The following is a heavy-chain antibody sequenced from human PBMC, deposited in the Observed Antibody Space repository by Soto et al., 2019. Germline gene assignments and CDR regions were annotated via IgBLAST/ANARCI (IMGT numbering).Heavy chain of an antibody. CDR3: SGLSWQLPIHYNNRMAV. V-gene: IGHV6-1*01. D-gene: IGHD1-26*01. CDR1: GCSVSSNSAS. CDR2: RYYTSKWYN. Sequence: SQTLSLTCTISGCSVSSNSASWNWIRHSTSRDLEWRGRRYYTSKWYNDDIVSGKSRITSNPDTSKNQFALHLNSMTPEDTAVDYCSGLSWQLPIHYNNRMAVWRKGTTVTVSS. J-gene: IGHJ6*04.